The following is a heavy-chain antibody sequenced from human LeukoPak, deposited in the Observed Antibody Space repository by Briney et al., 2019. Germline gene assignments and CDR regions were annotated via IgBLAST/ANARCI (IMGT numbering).Heavy chain of an antibody. CDR3: TTDGGITIRPLFDF. J-gene: IGHJ4*02. CDR1: GITFTSAW. Sequence: PGGSLRLSCAASGITFTSAWMGWVRQAPGKGLECVGRIKSKTDGGTTDYAAPVRGRFTISTDDSKITSYLQMNNLKIEDTAVYYCTTDGGITIRPLFDFWGQGTLVTVSS. D-gene: IGHD1-14*01. V-gene: IGHV3-15*01. CDR2: IKSKTDGGTT.